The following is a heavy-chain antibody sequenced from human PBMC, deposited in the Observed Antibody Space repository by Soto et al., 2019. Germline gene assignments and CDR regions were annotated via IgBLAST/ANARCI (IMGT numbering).Heavy chain of an antibody. CDR2: IYWNDDK. J-gene: IGHJ4*02. D-gene: IGHD6-19*01. V-gene: IGHV2-5*01. CDR3: AHRPSGWYLFDY. Sequence: QITLKESGPTLVRPTHTLTLTCTFSGFSLITSVLGVGWIRQPPVKALEWLALIYWNDDKRYSPSLNARLTITKDTSKNPVVLTMTNMDPVDTATYYCAHRPSGWYLFDYWGQGTLVTVSS. CDR1: GFSLITSVLG.